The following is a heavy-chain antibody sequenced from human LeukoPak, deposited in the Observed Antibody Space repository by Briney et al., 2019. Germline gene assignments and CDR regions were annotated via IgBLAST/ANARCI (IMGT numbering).Heavy chain of an antibody. CDR3: VHYGSGSYSTDF. J-gene: IGHJ4*02. CDR1: GLTFSGAD. Sequence: GGSLRLSCAASGLTFSGADMHWVRQASGKGLEWVGRIRNKANRYATAYAASVTGRFTISRDDSKNTAYLQLNSLKTEDTAVYYCVHYGSGSYSTDFWGQGTLVTVSS. D-gene: IGHD3-10*01. V-gene: IGHV3-73*01. CDR2: IRNKANRYAT.